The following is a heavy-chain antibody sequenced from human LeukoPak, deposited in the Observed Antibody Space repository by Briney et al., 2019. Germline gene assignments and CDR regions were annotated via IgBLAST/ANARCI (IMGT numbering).Heavy chain of an antibody. CDR2: IRSKANSYAT. D-gene: IGHD6-6*01. CDR3: TRRHSSYAFDI. J-gene: IGHJ3*02. CDR1: GFTFSGSA. V-gene: IGHV3-73*01. Sequence: PGGSLKLSCAASGFTFSGSAMHWVRQASGKGLEWVGRIRSKANSYATAYAASVKGRFTISRDDSKNTAYLQMNSLKTEDTAVYYCTRRHSSYAFDIWGQGTMVTVSS.